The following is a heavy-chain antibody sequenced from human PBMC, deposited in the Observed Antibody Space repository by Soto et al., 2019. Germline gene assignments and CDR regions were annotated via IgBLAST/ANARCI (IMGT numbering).Heavy chain of an antibody. CDR1: GITFSSYT. J-gene: IGHJ4*02. CDR2: VSASGSST. D-gene: IGHD5-18*01. Sequence: DVQMLESGGGLVQPGGSLRLSCVASGITFSSYTLNWVRQAPGKGPEWVSAVSASGSSTFYADSVKGRFTISRDNSKSTLFLQMNSLRAEDTAIYYYAKLSTYSSGHYWGQGTLVVVSS. V-gene: IGHV3-23*01. CDR3: AKLSTYSSGHY.